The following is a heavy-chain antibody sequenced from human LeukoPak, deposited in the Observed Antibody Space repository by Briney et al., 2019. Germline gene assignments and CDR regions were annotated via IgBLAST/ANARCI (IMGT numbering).Heavy chain of an antibody. CDR3: VKGRCDGGCHTREFDY. Sequence: GRSLRLSCAASGFSFRDFAVHWVRQIPGKGLEWVSGISWNSGSLGYADSVRGRFTVSRDNANNFLYLQMNSLTPEDTALYYCVKGRCDGGCHTREFDYWGQGTLVTVSS. CDR1: GFSFRDFA. V-gene: IGHV3-9*01. CDR2: ISWNSGSL. D-gene: IGHD2-21*02. J-gene: IGHJ4*02.